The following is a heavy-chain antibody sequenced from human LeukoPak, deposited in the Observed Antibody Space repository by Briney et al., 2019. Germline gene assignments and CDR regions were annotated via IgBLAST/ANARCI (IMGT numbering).Heavy chain of an antibody. V-gene: IGHV3-23*01. D-gene: IGHD4-17*01. Sequence: GGSLRLSCAASGFTFSSSAMSWVRQAAGKGLEWVSAIGGSGRSTYYADSVKGRFTISRDNSRNPLYLQVNSLRTEDAAIYYVAKGYGDYADWGEGTLVTVSS. J-gene: IGHJ4*02. CDR3: AKGYGDYAD. CDR1: GFTFSSSA. CDR2: IGGSGRST.